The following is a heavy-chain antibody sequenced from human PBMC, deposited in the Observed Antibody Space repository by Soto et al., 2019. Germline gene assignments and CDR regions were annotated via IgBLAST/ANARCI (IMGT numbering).Heavy chain of an antibody. CDR3: ASAGTSGFDY. D-gene: IGHD6-13*01. J-gene: IGHJ4*02. Sequence: QVQLQESGPGLVKPSQTLSLTCTVSGGSISSGGYYWSWIRQHPGKGLEWIGYIYYSGSTYYNPSLKXXVXIXXDTSKNQFSLKLSSVTAADTAVYYCASAGTSGFDYWGQGTLVTVSS. V-gene: IGHV4-31*01. CDR2: IYYSGST. CDR1: GGSISSGGYY.